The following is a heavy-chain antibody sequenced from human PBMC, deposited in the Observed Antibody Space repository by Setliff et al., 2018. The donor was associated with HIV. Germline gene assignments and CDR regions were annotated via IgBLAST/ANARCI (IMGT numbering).Heavy chain of an antibody. CDR2: INHSGKT. J-gene: IGHJ4*02. V-gene: IGHV4-4*02. D-gene: IGHD6-13*01. Sequence: PSETLSLTCAVSGGSISSSNWWSWVRQPPGKGLEWIGEINHSGKTNYNPSLKSRVTISVDTSKNQFSLKVTSVTAADTAVYYCVTSSSWSSRLNFWGQGMLVTVSS. CDR1: GGSISSSNW. CDR3: VTSSSWSSRLNF.